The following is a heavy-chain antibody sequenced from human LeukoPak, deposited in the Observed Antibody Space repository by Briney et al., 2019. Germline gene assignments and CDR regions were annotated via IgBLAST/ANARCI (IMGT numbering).Heavy chain of an antibody. CDR3: AREGREGYNYPALDF. D-gene: IGHD5-24*01. V-gene: IGHV3-7*05. J-gene: IGHJ4*02. Sequence: GGSLGLSCVASGFSFGSYWMAWVRQAPGKGLEWVANMKHDGIEKYHVDSVKGRFTISRDSTKNSLYLHMSSLRVEDTAVYYCAREGREGYNYPALDFWGQGILVTVSS. CDR1: GFSFGSYW. CDR2: MKHDGIEK.